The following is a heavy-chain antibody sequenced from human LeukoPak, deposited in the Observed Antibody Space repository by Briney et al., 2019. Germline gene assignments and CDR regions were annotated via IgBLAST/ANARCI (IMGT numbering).Heavy chain of an antibody. V-gene: IGHV4-59*08. Sequence: PSETLSLTCTVSGGSISSYYWSWIRQPPGKGLEWIGYIYYSGSTYYNPSLKSRVTISVDTSKNQFSLKLSSVTAADTAVYYCARHSAGGSDYDFWSGQYYYYYMDVWGKGTTVTVSS. CDR1: GGSISSYY. CDR3: ARHSAGGSDYDFWSGQYYYYYMDV. CDR2: IYYSGST. D-gene: IGHD3-3*01. J-gene: IGHJ6*03.